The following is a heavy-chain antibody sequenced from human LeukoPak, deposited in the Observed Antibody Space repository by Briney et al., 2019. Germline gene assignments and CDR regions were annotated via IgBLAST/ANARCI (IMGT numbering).Heavy chain of an antibody. CDR3: AREYPGTGSIGGPYYYGMDV. V-gene: IGHV1-69*06. Sequence: GASVKVSCKASGGTFSNYAISWVRQAPGQGLEWMGGIIPIFGTANYAQKFQGRVTITADKSTSTAYMELSSLRSEDTAVYYCAREYPGTGSIGGPYYYGMDVWGKGTTVTVSS. CDR1: GGTFSNYA. J-gene: IGHJ6*04. CDR2: IIPIFGTA. D-gene: IGHD3/OR15-3a*01.